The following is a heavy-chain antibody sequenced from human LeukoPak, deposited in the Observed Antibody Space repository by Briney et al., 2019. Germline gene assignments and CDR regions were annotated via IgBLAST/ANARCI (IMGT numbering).Heavy chain of an antibody. V-gene: IGHV4-30-4*01. CDR2: IYYSGST. Sequence: PSETLSLTCTVSGGSISSGDYYWSWIRQPPGKGLEWIGYIYYSGSTSYNPSLKSRLTILVDTSKNQFSLKLSSVTAADTAVYYCARTGTTFDYWGQGTLVTVSS. D-gene: IGHD1-1*01. J-gene: IGHJ4*02. CDR1: GGSISSGDYY. CDR3: ARTGTTFDY.